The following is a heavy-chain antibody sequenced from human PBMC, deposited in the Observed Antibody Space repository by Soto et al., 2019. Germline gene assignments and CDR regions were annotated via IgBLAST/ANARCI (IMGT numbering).Heavy chain of an antibody. J-gene: IGHJ6*02. CDR3: AAGSAYYGMDV. CDR2: IYYSGST. V-gene: IGHV4-31*03. CDR1: GGSISSGGYY. Sequence: KTSETLSLTCTVSGGSISSGGYYWSWIRQHPGKGLEWIGYIYYSGSTYYNPSLKSRVTISVDTSKNQFSLKLSSVTAADTAVYYCAAGSAYYGMDVWGQGTTVTVSS. D-gene: IGHD3-10*01.